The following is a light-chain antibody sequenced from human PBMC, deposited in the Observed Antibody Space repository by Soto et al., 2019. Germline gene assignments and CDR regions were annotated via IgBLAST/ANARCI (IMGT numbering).Light chain of an antibody. CDR1: ENIDTR. CDR2: MAS. CDR3: QQYSSYPWT. V-gene: IGKV1-5*03. J-gene: IGKJ1*01. Sequence: DIQMTQSPSTLSASVGDRVTITCRASENIDTRLAWYQQRPGKAPNLLIYMASSLESGVPSRFSGSGSGTEFTLTISSLQPDDFATYSCQQYSSYPWTFGQGTKVDIK.